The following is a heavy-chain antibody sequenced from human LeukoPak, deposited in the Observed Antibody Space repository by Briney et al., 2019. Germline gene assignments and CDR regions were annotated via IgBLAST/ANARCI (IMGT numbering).Heavy chain of an antibody. D-gene: IGHD3-16*01. CDR2: IYNSGNT. V-gene: IGHV4-59*01. J-gene: IGHJ5*02. Sequence: PSETLSLTCTVSGGSINSYYWTWIRQPPGKGLEWIGNIYNSGNTNYNPSLKSRVTISVDTSKNQFSLKLNSVTAADTAVYYCARESGSYLWRSWLNPWGQGTLVTVSS. CDR1: GGSINSYY. CDR3: ARESGSYLWRSWLNP.